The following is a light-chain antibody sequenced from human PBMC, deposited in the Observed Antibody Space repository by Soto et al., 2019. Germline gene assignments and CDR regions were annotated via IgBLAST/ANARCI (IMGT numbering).Light chain of an antibody. J-gene: IGKJ5*01. CDR2: GAS. CDR1: QSVGRDY. CDR3: HQYGSSPT. Sequence: ENVLTQSPGTLSLSPGERAALSCRASQSVGRDYLAWFQQKSGQTPRLVIYGASSRATGIPDRFSGSGSGTEFTLTISSLQSEDYAVYYCHQYGSSPTFGQGTRLEIK. V-gene: IGKV3-20*01.